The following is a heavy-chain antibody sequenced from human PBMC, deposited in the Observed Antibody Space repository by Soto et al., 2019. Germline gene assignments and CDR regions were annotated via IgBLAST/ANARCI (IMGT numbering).Heavy chain of an antibody. V-gene: IGHV3-64D*06. J-gene: IGHJ5*02. CDR1: GFTLSMFS. CDR2: ISSNGDST. CDR3: VHPRSTVQIPPT. D-gene: IGHD4-17*01. Sequence: PGGSLRLSCSASGFTLSMFSMHWVRQAPGKGLEYVSGISSNGDSTYYADSVKGRFTISRDNSKNTLYLQMSSLRAVDTAVYYCVHPRSTVQIPPTWGQGTLVPVSS.